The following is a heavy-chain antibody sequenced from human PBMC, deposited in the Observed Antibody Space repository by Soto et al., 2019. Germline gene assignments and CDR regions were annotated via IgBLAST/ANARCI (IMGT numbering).Heavy chain of an antibody. D-gene: IGHD4-17*01. CDR3: ARGGANGDHYFDY. Sequence: ASVKVSCKASGGTFSSYPISWVRQAPGQGLEWMGRIIPILGIANYAQKFQGRVTITADKSTSTAYMELSSLRSEDTAVYYCARGGANGDHYFDYWGQGTLVTVSS. CDR2: IIPILGIA. V-gene: IGHV1-69*04. J-gene: IGHJ4*02. CDR1: GGTFSSYP.